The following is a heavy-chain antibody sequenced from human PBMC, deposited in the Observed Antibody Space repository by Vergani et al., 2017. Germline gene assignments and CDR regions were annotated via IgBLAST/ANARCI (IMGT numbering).Heavy chain of an antibody. CDR1: GFTFSSYA. J-gene: IGHJ6*03. D-gene: IGHD2-2*03. V-gene: IGHV3-30-3*01. CDR2: ISYDGSNK. CDR3: ARDSGYCSSTSCRGGYYYMDV. Sequence: VQLVESGGDLVQPGRSLRLSCTASGFTFSSYAMHWVRQAPGKGLEWVAVISYDGSNKYYADSVKGRFTISRDNSKNTLYLQMNSLRAEDTAVYYCARDSGYCSSTSCRGGYYYMDVWGKGTTVTVSS.